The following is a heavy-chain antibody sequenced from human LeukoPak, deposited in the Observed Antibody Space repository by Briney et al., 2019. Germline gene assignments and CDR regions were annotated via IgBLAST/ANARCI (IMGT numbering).Heavy chain of an antibody. Sequence: GSSVKVSCKASGGTFSSYTISWVRQAPGQGLEWMGRIIPILGIANYAQKFQGRVTITADKSTSTAYMELSSLRSEDTAVYYCARALYYNDSSGYYFDYWGQGTLVTVSS. D-gene: IGHD3-22*01. CDR3: ARALYYNDSSGYYFDY. CDR1: GGTFSSYT. V-gene: IGHV1-69*02. J-gene: IGHJ4*02. CDR2: IIPILGIA.